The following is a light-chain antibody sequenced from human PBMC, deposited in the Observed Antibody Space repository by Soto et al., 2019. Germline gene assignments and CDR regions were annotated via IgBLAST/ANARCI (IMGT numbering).Light chain of an antibody. V-gene: IGKV1-6*01. CDR3: LQDYNYPRT. Sequence: AIQMTQSPSSLSASVGDRVTITCRASQGIRNDVGWYQQKPGKAPKLLIYAASTLQSGVPSRFSGSGSATDFTLTISSLQPEDFATYYCLQDYNYPRTFGQGTKVEIK. CDR2: AAS. J-gene: IGKJ2*01. CDR1: QGIRND.